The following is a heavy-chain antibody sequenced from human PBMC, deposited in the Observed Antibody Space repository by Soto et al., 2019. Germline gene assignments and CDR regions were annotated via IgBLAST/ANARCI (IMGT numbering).Heavy chain of an antibody. CDR3: ARVGSSGYYGWFDP. CDR1: GGSVNSANYY. V-gene: IGHV4-61*01. D-gene: IGHD3-22*01. CDR2: IFYSGNSGST. J-gene: IGHJ5*02. Sequence: QVQLQESGPGLVKPSETLSLTCTVSGGSVNSANYYWSWIRQPPGKRLQWIGYIFYSGNSGSTNFNPSLERRITISVDTSKNQFSLKLSSVTAADTALSYCARVGSSGYYGWFDPWGQGTLVTVSS.